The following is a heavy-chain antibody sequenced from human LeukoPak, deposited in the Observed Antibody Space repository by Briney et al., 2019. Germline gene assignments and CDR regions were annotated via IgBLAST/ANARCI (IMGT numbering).Heavy chain of an antibody. CDR2: IIPILGIA. CDR1: GGTFSSYA. J-gene: IGHJ4*02. D-gene: IGHD6-19*01. V-gene: IGHV1-69*04. CDR3: ASPLGYSSGGPGNYYFDY. Sequence: ASVKVSCKASGGTFSSYAISWVRQAPGQGPEWMGRIIPILGIANYAQKFQGRVTITADKSTSTAYMELSSLRSEDTAVYYCASPLGYSSGGPGNYYFDYWGQGTLVTVSS.